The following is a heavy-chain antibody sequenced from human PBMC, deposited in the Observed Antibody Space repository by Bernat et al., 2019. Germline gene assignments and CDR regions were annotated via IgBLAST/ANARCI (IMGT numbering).Heavy chain of an antibody. Sequence: VQLVESGGGVVQPGRSLRLSCAASGFTFSSYAMHWVRQAPGKGLEWVAVISYDGSNKYYADSVKGRFTISRDNSKNTLYLQMNSLRAEDTAVYYCARDAFRFGYYYYGMDVWGQGTTVTVSS. V-gene: IGHV3-30-3*01. CDR2: ISYDGSNK. D-gene: IGHD3-16*01. CDR1: GFTFSSYA. J-gene: IGHJ6*02. CDR3: ARDAFRFGYYYYGMDV.